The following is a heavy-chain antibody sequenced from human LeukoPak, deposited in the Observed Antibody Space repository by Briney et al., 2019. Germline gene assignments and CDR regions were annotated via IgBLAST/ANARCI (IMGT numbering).Heavy chain of an antibody. D-gene: IGHD5-12*01. CDR2: KKQDGSEK. Sequence: GGPLRLSCAASGHTFRSYGMSGVRRSPGKAVEGVANKKQDGSEKYYVDSVKGRFTISRDDAKNSLYLQMNSLRAEDTAVYYCARVGGYSGYDHPGRDAFDIWGQGTMVTVSS. J-gene: IGHJ3*02. V-gene: IGHV3-7*01. CDR1: GHTFRSYG. CDR3: ARVGGYSGYDHPGRDAFDI.